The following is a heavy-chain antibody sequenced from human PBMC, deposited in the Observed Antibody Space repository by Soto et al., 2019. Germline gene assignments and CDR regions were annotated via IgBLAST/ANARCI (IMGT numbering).Heavy chain of an antibody. D-gene: IGHD3-10*01. J-gene: IGHJ3*02. CDR2: ISYDGTDK. CDR3: AKDIRYYASGKSPDSFDI. CDR1: GFTFSTCG. Sequence: QVQLVESGGGVVQPGRTLRLSCAASGFTFSTCGMHWVRQAPGKGLEWVAIISYDGTDKYYADSVKGRFTISRDNSKNALYLRMNSLRAEDTAVYYCAKDIRYYASGKSPDSFDIWGQGTVVTVSS. V-gene: IGHV3-30*18.